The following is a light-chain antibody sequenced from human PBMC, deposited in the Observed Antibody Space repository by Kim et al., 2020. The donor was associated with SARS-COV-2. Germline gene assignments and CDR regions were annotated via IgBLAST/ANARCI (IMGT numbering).Light chain of an antibody. CDR3: QQYQSYPVT. V-gene: IGKV1-16*02. J-gene: IGKJ5*01. CDR1: QDIKNN. CDR2: AAS. Sequence: ASVGDIVTMTCRASQDIKNNLVWVQQKPGKAPRSLIYAASSLQSRVPSKFSGSGSGTDFTLTISSLQPEDFATYYCQQYQSYPVTYGQGTRLEIK.